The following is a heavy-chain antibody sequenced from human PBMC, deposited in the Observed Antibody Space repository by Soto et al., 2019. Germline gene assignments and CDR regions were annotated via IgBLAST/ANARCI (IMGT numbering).Heavy chain of an antibody. CDR1: GFTFNSYW. J-gene: IGHJ4*02. D-gene: IGHD5-12*01. CDR2: INGDGSST. V-gene: IGHV3-74*01. CDR3: TRFIVATGGFDC. Sequence: GGSLRLSCAASGFTFNSYWLHWVRQAPGKGLEWVSRINGDGSSTSYAVSVKGRVTISRDNAKNTLYLQMNSLRAEDTAVYYCTRFIVATGGFDCWGQGTLVTVSS.